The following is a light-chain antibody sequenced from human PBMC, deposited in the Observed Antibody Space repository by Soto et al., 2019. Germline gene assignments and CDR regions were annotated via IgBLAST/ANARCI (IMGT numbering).Light chain of an antibody. CDR1: QSVTSSY. J-gene: IGKJ1*01. Sequence: EIVLTQSPGTLSLSPGERATLSCRASQSVTSSYSAWYQQKPGQAPRLLISGASSRATGIPDRFSGSGSGTDFTLTISSLEAEDFAVYYCQHYGSSPPSWTFGQGTKVEIK. V-gene: IGKV3-20*01. CDR3: QHYGSSPPSWT. CDR2: GAS.